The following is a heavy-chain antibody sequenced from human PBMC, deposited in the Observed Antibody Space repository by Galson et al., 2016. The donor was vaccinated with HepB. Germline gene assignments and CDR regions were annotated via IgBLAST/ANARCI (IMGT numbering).Heavy chain of an antibody. J-gene: IGHJ5*02. V-gene: IGHV3-53*01. CDR2: IYTSYT. Sequence: SLRLSCAASGLSVSSNYMTWVRQAPGKGLMWVSVIYTSYTYYTDPVKGRFTISRDISKNTLYLQMNSLRAEDTAVYYRARDPSGQQLANWFDLWGQGTLVTVSS. CDR3: ARDPSGQQLANWFDL. D-gene: IGHD6-13*01. CDR1: GLSVSSNY.